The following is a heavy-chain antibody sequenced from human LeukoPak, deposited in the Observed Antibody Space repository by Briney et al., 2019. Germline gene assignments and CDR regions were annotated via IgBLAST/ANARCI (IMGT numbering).Heavy chain of an antibody. Sequence: GGSLRLSCAASGFTFSSYAMHWVRQAPGKGLEWVAVISYDGSNKYYADSVKGRFTISRDNSKNTLYLQMNSLRAEDTAVYYCARDRWELLTGCAFDIWGQGTMVTVSS. CDR1: GFTFSSYA. CDR3: ARDRWELLTGCAFDI. J-gene: IGHJ3*02. CDR2: ISYDGSNK. V-gene: IGHV3-30*04. D-gene: IGHD1-26*01.